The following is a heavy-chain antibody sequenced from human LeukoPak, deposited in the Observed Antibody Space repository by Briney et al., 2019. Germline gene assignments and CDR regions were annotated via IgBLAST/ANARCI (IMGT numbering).Heavy chain of an antibody. D-gene: IGHD3-10*01. J-gene: IGHJ3*02. Sequence: SETLSLTCTVSGGSISSYYWSWIRQPPGKGLEWIGYIYYSGSTNYNPSLKSRVTISVDTSKNQFSLKLSSVTAADTAVYYCAIRVTEGAFDIWGQGTMVTVSS. CDR2: IYYSGST. V-gene: IGHV4-59*08. CDR1: GGSISSYY. CDR3: AIRVTEGAFDI.